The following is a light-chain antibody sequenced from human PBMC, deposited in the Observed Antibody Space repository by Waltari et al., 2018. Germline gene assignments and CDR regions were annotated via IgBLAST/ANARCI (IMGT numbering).Light chain of an antibody. J-gene: IGKJ2*01. V-gene: IGKV2-28*01. Sequence: DIVMTQSPLSLPVTPGEPASISCRSSQSLLHSNGYNYLDLYLQKPGQSPQVLIYLTSNRASGVPDRFSGSGSGTDFTLKISRVGAEDVGVYYCMQALQTPRTFGQGTRLEIK. CDR1: QSLLHSNGYNY. CDR3: MQALQTPRT. CDR2: LTS.